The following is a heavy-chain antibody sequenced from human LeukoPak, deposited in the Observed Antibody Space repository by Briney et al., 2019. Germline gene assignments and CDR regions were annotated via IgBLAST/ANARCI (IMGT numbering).Heavy chain of an antibody. V-gene: IGHV3-66*02. D-gene: IGHD2-21*02. CDR2: IYSGGST. Sequence: GGSLRLSCAASGFTVSSNYMSWVRQAPGKGLEWVSVIYSGGSTYYADSVKGRFTISRDNSKNTLYLQMNSLRAEDTAVYYCARLRLYCGGDCSDYWGQGTLVTVSS. CDR3: ARLRLYCGGDCSDY. J-gene: IGHJ4*02. CDR1: GFTVSSNY.